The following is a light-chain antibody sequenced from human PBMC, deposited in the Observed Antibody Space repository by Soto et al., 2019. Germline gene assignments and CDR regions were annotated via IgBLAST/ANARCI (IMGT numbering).Light chain of an antibody. CDR3: AAWDASLNGPV. V-gene: IGLV1-44*01. CDR2: TNN. Sequence: QAVVSQPPSASGTPGQRVIISCSGSNSNIGRNTVNWYQLLPGTAPKLLIYTNNQRPSGVPDRFSASKSGTSASLAISGLQSEDEADDYCAAWDASLNGPVFGGGTKLTVL. J-gene: IGLJ2*01. CDR1: NSNIGRNT.